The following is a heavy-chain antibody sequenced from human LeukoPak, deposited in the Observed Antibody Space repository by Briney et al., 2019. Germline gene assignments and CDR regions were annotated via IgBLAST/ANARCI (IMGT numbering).Heavy chain of an antibody. D-gene: IGHD4-17*01. V-gene: IGHV3-74*01. CDR2: INSDGSST. Sequence: GGSLRLSCAASGFTFSSYWMHWVRQAPGKGLVWVSRINSDGSSTSYADSVKGRFTISRDNAKNTLYLQMNSLRADDTAVYYCARVPDDYGDYDFNWGQGTLVTVSS. J-gene: IGHJ4*02. CDR3: ARVPDDYGDYDFN. CDR1: GFTFSSYW.